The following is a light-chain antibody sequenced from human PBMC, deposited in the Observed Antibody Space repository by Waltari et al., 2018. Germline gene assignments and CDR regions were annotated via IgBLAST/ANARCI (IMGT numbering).Light chain of an antibody. CDR3: QVWDSGTDHEV. CDR2: DDS. V-gene: IGLV3-21*02. Sequence: SYVLTQSPSVSVAPGQTASVSCGGNNIGSQSGNWYQHKPGQAPVLVVYDDSYRTSGTPERFSGSNSGNTATLTISRVEAGDEADYYCQVWDSGTDHEVFGGGTKLTV. CDR1: NIGSQS. J-gene: IGLJ3*02.